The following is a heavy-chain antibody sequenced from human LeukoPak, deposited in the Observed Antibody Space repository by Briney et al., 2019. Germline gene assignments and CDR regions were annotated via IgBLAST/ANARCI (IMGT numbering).Heavy chain of an antibody. CDR2: IYHSGST. CDR3: ARDYDSSGYYYYYFDY. Sequence: SSETLSLTCTVSGYSISSGCYWGWIRQPPGKGLEWIGSIYHSGSTYYNPSLKSRVTISVDTSKNQFSLKLSSVTAADTAVYYCARDYDSSGYYYYYFDYWGQGTLVTVSS. V-gene: IGHV4-38-2*02. CDR1: GYSISSGCY. J-gene: IGHJ4*02. D-gene: IGHD3-22*01.